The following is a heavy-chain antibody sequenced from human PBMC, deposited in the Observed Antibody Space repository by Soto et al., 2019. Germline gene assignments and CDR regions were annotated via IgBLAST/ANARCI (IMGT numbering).Heavy chain of an antibody. CDR1: GFSLSTSGVG. D-gene: IGHD4-17*01. CDR3: AHSTSVTTASDY. Sequence: QITLKESGPTLVKPTQPLTLTCTFSGFSLSTSGVGVGWIRQPPGKALEWLALIYWDDDKRYSPALKSRLTITKDTSKNQAVPTMTNMDPVDTATYYGAHSTSVTTASDYWGQGTLVTVSS. J-gene: IGHJ4*02. CDR2: IYWDDDK. V-gene: IGHV2-5*02.